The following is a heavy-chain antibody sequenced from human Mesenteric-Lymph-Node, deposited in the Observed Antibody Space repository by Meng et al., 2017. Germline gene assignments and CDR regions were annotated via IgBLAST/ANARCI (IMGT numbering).Heavy chain of an antibody. V-gene: IGHV3-30*04. D-gene: IGHD4-17*01. Sequence: GESLKISCAASGFTFSSYAMHWVRQAPGKGLEWVAVISYDGSNKYYADSVKGRFTISRDNSKNTLYLQMNSLRAEDTAVYYCASYDTVTNPYYFDYWGQGTLVTVSS. CDR1: GFTFSSYA. CDR2: ISYDGSNK. CDR3: ASYDTVTNPYYFDY. J-gene: IGHJ4*02.